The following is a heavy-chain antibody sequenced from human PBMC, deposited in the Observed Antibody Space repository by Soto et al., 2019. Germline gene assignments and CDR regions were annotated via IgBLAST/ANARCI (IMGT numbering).Heavy chain of an antibody. D-gene: IGHD3-22*01. J-gene: IGHJ3*02. V-gene: IGHV4-39*07. CDR2: IFYSGST. CDR3: ARVRGYYDSSGYYLYAFDI. CDR1: GGSISSSSYY. Sequence: SETLSLTCTVSGGSISSSSYYWGWIRQPPGKGLEWIGSIFYSGSTYYNPSLKSRVTISVDTSKNQFSLKLSSVTAADTAVYYCARVRGYYDSSGYYLYAFDIWGQGTMVTVSS.